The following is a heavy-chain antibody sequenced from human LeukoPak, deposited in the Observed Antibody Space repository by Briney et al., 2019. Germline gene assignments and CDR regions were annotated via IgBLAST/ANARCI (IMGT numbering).Heavy chain of an antibody. V-gene: IGHV1-69*06. Sequence: ASVKVSCKASGGTFSSYAISWVRQAPGQGLEWMGRIIPIFGTANYAQKFQGRVTITADKSTSTAYMELSSLRSEDTAVYYCARDLIVVVVPAATPSGFAPGGQETLVTVPS. CDR2: IIPIFGTA. CDR1: GGTFSSYA. J-gene: IGHJ5*02. CDR3: ARDLIVVVVPAATPSGFAP. D-gene: IGHD2-2*01.